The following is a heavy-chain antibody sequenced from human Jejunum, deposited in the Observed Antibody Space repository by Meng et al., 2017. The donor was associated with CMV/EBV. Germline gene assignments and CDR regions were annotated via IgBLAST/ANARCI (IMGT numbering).Heavy chain of an antibody. D-gene: IGHD2-2*01. CDR2: VSSGSGYI. V-gene: IGHV3-21*06. CDR3: ARDMCTTTSCYGRLNYYYYAMDV. J-gene: IGHJ6*02. Sequence: MNWVRQAPGKGLEWVSSVSSGSGYIYCADAVKGRFTISRDNAKNSLYLQMNSLRAEDTAMYFCARDMCTTTSCYGRLNYYYYAMDVWGQGTTVTVSS.